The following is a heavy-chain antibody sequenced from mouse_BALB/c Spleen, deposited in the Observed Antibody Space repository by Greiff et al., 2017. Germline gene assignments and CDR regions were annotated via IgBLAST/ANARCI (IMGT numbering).Heavy chain of an antibody. CDR2: IYPGSGNT. CDR3: ARWTARANYAMDY. V-gene: IGHV1-77*01. J-gene: IGHJ4*01. Sequence: QVQLQQPGAELARPGASVKLSCKASGYTFTDYYINWVKQRTGQGLEWIGEIYPGSGNTYYNEKFKGKATLTADKSSSTAYMQLSSLTSEDSAVYFCARWTARANYAMDYWGQGTSVTVSS. CDR1: GYTFTDYY. D-gene: IGHD3-2*01.